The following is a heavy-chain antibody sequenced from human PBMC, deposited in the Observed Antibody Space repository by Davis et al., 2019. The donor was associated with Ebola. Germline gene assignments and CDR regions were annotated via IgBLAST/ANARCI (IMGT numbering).Heavy chain of an antibody. CDR2: IGGSGADI. CDR1: GFTFSSYA. J-gene: IGHJ4*02. CDR3: AKAVGNSGWYNFDY. V-gene: IGHV3-23*01. D-gene: IGHD6-19*01. Sequence: PGGSLRLSCTASGFTFSSYAMSWVRQGPGKGLEWVSTIGGSGADIRLADSVRGRFTISRDNSKNTVSLQMNSLRAEDTAVFYCAKAVGNSGWYNFDYWGQGTLVTVSS.